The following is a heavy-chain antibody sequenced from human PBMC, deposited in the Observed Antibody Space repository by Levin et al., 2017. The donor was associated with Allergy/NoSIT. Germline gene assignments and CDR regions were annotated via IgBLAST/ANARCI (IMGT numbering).Heavy chain of an antibody. CDR3: ARAPLVRTYKYNWFDP. CDR2: INHSGST. J-gene: IGHJ5*02. D-gene: IGHD1-1*01. V-gene: IGHV4-34*01. CDR1: GGSFSGYY. Sequence: SQTLSLTCAVYGGSFSGYYWSWIRQPPGRGLEWIGEINHSGSTNYNPSLKSRVTISVDTSKNQFSLKLSSVTAADTAVYYCARAPLVRTYKYNWFDPWGQGTLVTVSS.